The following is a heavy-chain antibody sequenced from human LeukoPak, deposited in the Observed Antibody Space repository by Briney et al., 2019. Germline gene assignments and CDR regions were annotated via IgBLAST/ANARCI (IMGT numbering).Heavy chain of an antibody. D-gene: IGHD3-10*01. J-gene: IGHJ4*02. CDR3: ARTAVRGVKVDY. Sequence: SETLSLTCTVSGGSISSSSYYWGWIRQPPGKGLEWIGSIYYSGSTYYNPSLKSRVTISVDTSKNQFSLKLSSVTAADTAVYYCARTAVRGVKVDYWSQGTLVTVSS. V-gene: IGHV4-39*07. CDR1: GGSISSSSYY. CDR2: IYYSGST.